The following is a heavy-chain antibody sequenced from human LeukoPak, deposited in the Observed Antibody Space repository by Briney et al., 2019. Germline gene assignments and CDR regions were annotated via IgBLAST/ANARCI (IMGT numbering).Heavy chain of an antibody. D-gene: IGHD2-2*01. CDR1: GGSISSYY. V-gene: IGHV4-59*08. CDR3: ARTNYADPYFQH. J-gene: IGHJ1*01. CDR2: IYYSGST. Sequence: PSETLSLTCTVSGGSISSYYWSWIRQPPGKGLEWIGYIYYSGSTNYNPSLKSRVTISVDTSKTQFSLKLSSVTAADTAVYYCARTNYADPYFQHWGQGTLVTVSS.